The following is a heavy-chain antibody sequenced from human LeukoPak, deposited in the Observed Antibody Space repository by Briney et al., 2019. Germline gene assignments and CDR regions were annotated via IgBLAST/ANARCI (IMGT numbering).Heavy chain of an antibody. CDR3: AKPYRGYCSAYSCYYFDY. CDR2: IRGGGDST. Sequence: PGGSLRLFCAASAFKFSSYAMSWVRQAPGKGLEWVSTIRGGGDSTNYADPVKGRFTISRDSSKNTLYPQMNSLRADDTAVYYCAKPYRGYCSAYSCYYFDYWGQGTLVTVSS. CDR1: AFKFSSYA. V-gene: IGHV3-23*01. D-gene: IGHD2-15*01. J-gene: IGHJ4*02.